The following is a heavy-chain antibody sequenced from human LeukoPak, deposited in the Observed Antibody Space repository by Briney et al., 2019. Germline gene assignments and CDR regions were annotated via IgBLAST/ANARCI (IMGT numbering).Heavy chain of an antibody. J-gene: IGHJ4*02. CDR1: GGSISSSSEY. CDR2: IYYSGTT. CDR3: ARPYGGNPGYFDY. Sequence: NPSETLSLTCTISGGSISSSSEYCGWIRQPPGKGLEWIGNIYYSGTTYYNPSLKRRVTISVDTSKSQFSLKLSSVTAADTAVYYCARPYGGNPGYFDYWGQGTLVTVSS. V-gene: IGHV4-39*01. D-gene: IGHD4-23*01.